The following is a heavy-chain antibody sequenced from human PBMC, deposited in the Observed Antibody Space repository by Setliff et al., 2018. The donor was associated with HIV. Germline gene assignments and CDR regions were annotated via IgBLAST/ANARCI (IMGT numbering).Heavy chain of an antibody. CDR1: GASISSYY. Sequence: PSETLSLTCTVSGASISSYYWTWIRQPPGKGLEYIGYIYHFGNTNYNPSLKSRVTMSVDSSKNQFSLSLSSVTAADTAVYYCARQPTDTSGYNNWFDSWGQGALVTVSS. CDR3: ARQPTDTSGYNNWFDS. D-gene: IGHD3-3*01. V-gene: IGHV4-59*01. CDR2: IYHFGNT. J-gene: IGHJ5*01.